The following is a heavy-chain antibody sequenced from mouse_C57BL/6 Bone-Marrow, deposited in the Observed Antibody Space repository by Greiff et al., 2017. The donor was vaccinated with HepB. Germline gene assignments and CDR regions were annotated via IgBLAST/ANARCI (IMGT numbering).Heavy chain of an antibody. J-gene: IGHJ1*03. D-gene: IGHD1-1*01. V-gene: IGHV5-17*01. CDR2: ISSGSSTI. CDR3: ARRITTIVAHWYFDV. Sequence: EVKLVESGGGLVKPVGSLKLSCAASGFTFSDYGMHWVRQAPEKGLEWVAYISSGSSTIYYADTVKGRFTISRDNAKNTLFLQMTSLRSEDTAMYYCARRITTIVAHWYFDVWGTGTTVTVSS. CDR1: GFTFSDYG.